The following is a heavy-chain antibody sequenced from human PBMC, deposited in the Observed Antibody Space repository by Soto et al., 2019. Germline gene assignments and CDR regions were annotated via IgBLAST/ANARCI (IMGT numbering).Heavy chain of an antibody. V-gene: IGHV3-13*01. D-gene: IGHD3-22*01. Sequence: GGSLRLSCAASGFTFSSYDMHWVRQATGKGLEWVSVIGTAGDTYYPGSVKGRFTISRENSKNSFYLQMNSLRAEDTAIYYCASSYYFDSDPPLWGLGTLVTVSS. CDR2: IGTAGDT. CDR3: ASSYYFDSDPPL. CDR1: GFTFSSYD. J-gene: IGHJ4*02.